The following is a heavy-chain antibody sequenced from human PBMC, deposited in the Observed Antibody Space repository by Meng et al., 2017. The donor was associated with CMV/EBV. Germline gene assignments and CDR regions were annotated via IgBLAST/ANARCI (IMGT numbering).Heavy chain of an antibody. J-gene: IGHJ4*02. CDR1: GGSFSGYY. Sequence: GSLRLSCAVYGGSFSGYYWSWIRQPPGKGLEWIGEINHSGSTNYNPSLKSRVTISVDTSKNQFSLKLSSVTAADTAVYYCARAWSRAIFGVASASFDYWGQGTLVTVSS. V-gene: IGHV4-34*01. CDR3: ARAWSRAIFGVASASFDY. CDR2: INHSGST. D-gene: IGHD3-3*01.